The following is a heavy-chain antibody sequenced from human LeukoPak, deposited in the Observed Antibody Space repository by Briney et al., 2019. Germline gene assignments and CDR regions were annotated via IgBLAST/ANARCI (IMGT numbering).Heavy chain of an antibody. D-gene: IGHD5-24*01. CDR1: GGTFSIYA. CDR3: ARDGDGDDAFDI. Sequence: SVKVSCKPSGGTFSIYAISWVRQAPGQGLEWMGGIIPIFGTANYAQKFQGRVTITTDESTSTAYMELSSLRSEDTAAYYCARDGDGDDAFDIWGQGTMVTVSS. V-gene: IGHV1-69*05. CDR2: IIPIFGTA. J-gene: IGHJ3*02.